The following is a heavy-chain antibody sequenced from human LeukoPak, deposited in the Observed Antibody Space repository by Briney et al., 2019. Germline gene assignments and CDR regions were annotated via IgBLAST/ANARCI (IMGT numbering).Heavy chain of an antibody. Sequence: ASVKVSCKPSGYTFTGYYMHWVRQAPGQGLEWMGWINSNSGGTKYAQKFQDRVTMTRDTSISTAYMELSMLTSDDTAVYYCARKGDDGYNFGYWGQGTLVTVSS. D-gene: IGHD5-24*01. CDR3: ARKGDDGYNFGY. CDR1: GYTFTGYY. J-gene: IGHJ4*02. CDR2: INSNSGGT. V-gene: IGHV1-2*02.